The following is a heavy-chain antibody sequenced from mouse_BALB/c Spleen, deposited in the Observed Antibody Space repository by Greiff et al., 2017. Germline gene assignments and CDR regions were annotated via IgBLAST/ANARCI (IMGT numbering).Heavy chain of an antibody. CDR3: ASRREGYDDGYAMDY. V-gene: IGHV1-9*01. D-gene: IGHD2-2*01. CDR2: ILPGSGST. J-gene: IGHJ4*01. Sequence: QVQLKESGAELMKPGASVKISCKATGYTFSSYWIEWVKQRPGHGLEWIGEILPGSGSTNYNEKFKGKATFTADTSSNTAYMQLSSLTSEDSAVYYCASRREGYDDGYAMDYWGQGTSVTVSS. CDR1: GYTFSSYW.